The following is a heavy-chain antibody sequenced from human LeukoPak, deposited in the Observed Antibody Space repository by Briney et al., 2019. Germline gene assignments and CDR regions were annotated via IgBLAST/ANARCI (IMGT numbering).Heavy chain of an antibody. CDR3: ASNNYYDSSGYHNYFDY. J-gene: IGHJ4*02. V-gene: IGHV3-53*01. CDR1: GFIVSNNY. CDR2: LYNAGST. Sequence: PGGSLRLSCVASGFIVSNNYMSWVRQAPGKGLEWVSVLYNAGSTYYADSVKGRFTISRDNSKNTLYLQMYSLRAEDTAVYYCASNNYYDSSGYHNYFDYWGQGTLVTVSS. D-gene: IGHD3-22*01.